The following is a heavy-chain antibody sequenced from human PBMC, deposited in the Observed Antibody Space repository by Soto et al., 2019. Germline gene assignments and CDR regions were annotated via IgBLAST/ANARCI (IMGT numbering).Heavy chain of an antibody. CDR1: GGSSSGYY. V-gene: IGHV4-34*01. D-gene: IGHD3-10*01. CDR2: INHSGST. J-gene: IGHJ6*02. CDR3: ARGSYYYGSERYYYYYGMDV. Sequence: PSETLSLTCAVYGGSSSGYYWSWIRQPPGKGLEWIGEINHSGSTNYNPSLKSRVTISVDTSKNQFSLKLSSVTAADTAVYYCARGSYYYGSERYYYYYGMDVWGQGTTVTVSS.